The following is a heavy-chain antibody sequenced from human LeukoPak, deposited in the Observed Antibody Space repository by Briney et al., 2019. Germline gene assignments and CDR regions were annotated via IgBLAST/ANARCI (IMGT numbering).Heavy chain of an antibody. CDR1: GGSVSGYY. V-gene: IGHV4-59*02. CDR2: IFYSGST. Sequence: PSETLSLTCVVSGGSVSGYYWGWIRQPPAKGLEWIGYIFYSGSTNYNPSLKSRVTISVDTSKNQFSLKLSSVTAADTAVYYCARYSSSSGRSFYYYGMDVWGQGTTVTVSS. D-gene: IGHD6-6*01. J-gene: IGHJ6*02. CDR3: ARYSSSSGRSFYYYGMDV.